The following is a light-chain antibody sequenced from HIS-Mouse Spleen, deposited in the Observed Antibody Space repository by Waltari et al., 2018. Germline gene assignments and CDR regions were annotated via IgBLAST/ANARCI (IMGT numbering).Light chain of an antibody. Sequence: ESVLTQSPGTLSLSPGERATLACRASQSVSSSYLAWYQQKPGQAPRLLIYGASSRATGIPDRFSGSGSGTDFTLKISRVEAEDVGVYYCMQALQTPRTFGQGTKVEIK. V-gene: IGKV3-20*01. J-gene: IGKJ1*01. CDR2: GAS. CDR3: MQALQTPRT. CDR1: QSVSSSY.